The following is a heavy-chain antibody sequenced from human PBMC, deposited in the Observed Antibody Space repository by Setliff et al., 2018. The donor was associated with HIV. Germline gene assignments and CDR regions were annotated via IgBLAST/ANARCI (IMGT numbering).Heavy chain of an antibody. D-gene: IGHD3-16*01. V-gene: IGHV3-66*02. Sequence: GGSLRLSCAASGFTVSSYYMSWVRQAPGKGLEWVSTIYSDGNTYHADYVKGRFTLSRDNSENALFLQMNCLRPEDTAVYYCARDFLGDGYMDVWGKGTTVTVSS. CDR3: ARDFLGDGYMDV. CDR2: IYSDGNT. CDR1: GFTVSSYY. J-gene: IGHJ6*03.